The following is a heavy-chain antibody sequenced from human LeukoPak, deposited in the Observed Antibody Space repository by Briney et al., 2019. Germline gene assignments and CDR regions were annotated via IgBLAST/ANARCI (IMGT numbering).Heavy chain of an antibody. D-gene: IGHD3-3*01. V-gene: IGHV1-2*02. CDR1: GYSFTDYY. CDR2: INPKSGRT. CDR3: ARADFVDAGPYLIGP. J-gene: IGHJ5*02. Sequence: GASVKVSCKTSGYSFTDYYIHWVRQAPGQGLEWMGWINPKSGRTSSARKFQDRVTMTRDPSISTVYMDMAWLTSDDTAIYFCARADFVDAGPYLIGPWDQGTLVTVSS.